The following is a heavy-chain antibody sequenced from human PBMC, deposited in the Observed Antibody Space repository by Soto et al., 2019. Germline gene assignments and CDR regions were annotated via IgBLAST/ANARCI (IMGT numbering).Heavy chain of an antibody. CDR1: GGSISSSNW. V-gene: IGHV4-4*02. D-gene: IGHD3-22*01. Sequence: SETLSLTCAVSGGSISSSNWWSWARQPPGKGLEWIGEIYHSGSTNYNPSLKSRVTISVDKSKNQFSLKLSSVTAADTAVYYCARDVGYYDRDDAFDIWGLGTMVTVSS. CDR3: ARDVGYYDRDDAFDI. CDR2: IYHSGST. J-gene: IGHJ3*02.